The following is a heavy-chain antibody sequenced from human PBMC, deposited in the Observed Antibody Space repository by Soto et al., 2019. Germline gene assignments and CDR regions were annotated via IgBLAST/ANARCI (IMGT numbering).Heavy chain of an antibody. CDR1: GCSFTSHW. CDR2: IYPGDSDT. V-gene: IGHV5-51*01. CDR3: ARAGYYDFWSGYYTYYYGMDV. D-gene: IGHD3-3*01. Sequence: SLRIPSKGSGCSFTSHWSRWILQKTGKGLEWMGIIYPGDSDTRYSPSFQGQVTISADKSISTAYLQWSSLKASDTAMYYCARAGYYDFWSGYYTYYYGMDVWGQGTTVTGSS. J-gene: IGHJ6*02.